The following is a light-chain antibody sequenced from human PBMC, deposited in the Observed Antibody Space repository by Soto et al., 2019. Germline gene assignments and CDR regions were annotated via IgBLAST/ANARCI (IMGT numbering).Light chain of an antibody. V-gene: IGKV3-11*01. CDR3: QHRHN. CDR2: AAS. J-gene: IGKJ3*01. CDR1: QSVTID. Sequence: EVVLTQSPATLSLSPGDRATLSCRASQSVTIDFAWYQQKPGQAPRLLIYAASNRATGIPARFSGSGSGTDFTLTISSLEPEDFAVYYCQHRHNFGPGTKVDIK.